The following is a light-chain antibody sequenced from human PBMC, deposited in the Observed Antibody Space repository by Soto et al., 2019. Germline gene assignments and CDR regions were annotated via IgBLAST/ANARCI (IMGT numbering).Light chain of an antibody. V-gene: IGLV2-23*01. J-gene: IGLJ2*01. Sequence: QSALTQPASVSGSPGQSITISCTGTSSDVGSYNLVSWYQQHPGKAPKLMIYEGSKRPSGVSNRFSGSKSGNTASLTISGLQAEDEADYYCCSYAGSVVFGGGTQRTVL. CDR1: SSDVGSYNL. CDR3: CSYAGSVV. CDR2: EGS.